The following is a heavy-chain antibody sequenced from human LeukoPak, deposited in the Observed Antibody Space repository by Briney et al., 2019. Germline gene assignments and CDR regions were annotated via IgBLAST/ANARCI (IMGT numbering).Heavy chain of an antibody. CDR2: IYYSGST. V-gene: IGHV4-31*03. CDR1: GGSISSGGYY. Sequence: PSQTLSLTCTVSGGSISSGGYYWSWIRQHPGKGLEWIGYIYYSGSTYYNPSLKSRVTISVDTSKNQFSLKLSSVTAADTAVYYCARVSLGYCTNGVCYGLGDFDYWGQGTLVTVSS. D-gene: IGHD2-8*01. J-gene: IGHJ4*02. CDR3: ARVSLGYCTNGVCYGLGDFDY.